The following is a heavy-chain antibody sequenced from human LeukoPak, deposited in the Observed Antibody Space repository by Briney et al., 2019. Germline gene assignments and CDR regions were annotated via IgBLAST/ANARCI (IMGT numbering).Heavy chain of an antibody. Sequence: PSQTLSLTCTVSGGSISSGSYYWSWIRQHPGKGLEWIGYIYYSGSTYYNPSLKSRVTISVDTSKNQFSLKLSSVTAADTAVYYCARVRYDSSGYYFDYWGQGTLVTVSS. CDR3: ARVRYDSSGYYFDY. J-gene: IGHJ4*02. D-gene: IGHD3-22*01. CDR1: GGSISSGSYY. CDR2: IYYSGST. V-gene: IGHV4-31*03.